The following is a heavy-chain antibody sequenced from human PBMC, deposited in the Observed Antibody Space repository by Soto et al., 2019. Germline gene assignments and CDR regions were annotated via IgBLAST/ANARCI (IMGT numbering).Heavy chain of an antibody. V-gene: IGHV1-69*12. J-gene: IGHJ6*02. Sequence: QVQLVQSGAEVKKPGSSVKVSCKASGGTFSSYAISWVRQAPGQGLEWMGGIIPIFGTANYAQKFQGRVTIHADDSTSTAPMELSSLRSEHTAVYYCALPKIVVVTATPYYYYGMDVWGQGTTVTVSS. CDR3: ALPKIVVVTATPYYYYGMDV. D-gene: IGHD2-21*02. CDR1: GGTFSSYA. CDR2: IIPIFGTA.